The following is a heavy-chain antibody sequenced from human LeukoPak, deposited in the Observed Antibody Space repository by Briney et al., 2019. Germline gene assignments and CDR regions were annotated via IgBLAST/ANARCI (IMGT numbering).Heavy chain of an antibody. CDR2: INPSGGST. Sequence: ASVKVSCKASGYTFTSYYMHWVRQAPGQGLEWMGIINPSGGSTSYAQKFQGRVTMTRDTSTSTVYMELSSLRSEDTAVYYCARGPGGYYDSSGYSGYWGQGTLATVSS. J-gene: IGHJ4*02. D-gene: IGHD3-22*01. CDR3: ARGPGGYYDSSGYSGY. CDR1: GYTFTSYY. V-gene: IGHV1-46*01.